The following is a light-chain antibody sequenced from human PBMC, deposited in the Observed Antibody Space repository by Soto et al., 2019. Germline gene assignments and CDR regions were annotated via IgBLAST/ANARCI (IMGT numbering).Light chain of an antibody. V-gene: IGKV1-5*01. CDR1: QSIRDC. CDR3: QQYDNPPLT. Sequence: DIQMTQSPSTLSASVGDRVTITCRASQSIRDCLAWYQQKPGKAPKVLIYDASGLESGVPSRFSASGSGTDFTFTISSLQPEDIATYYCQQYDNPPLTFGGGTKVDIK. J-gene: IGKJ4*01. CDR2: DAS.